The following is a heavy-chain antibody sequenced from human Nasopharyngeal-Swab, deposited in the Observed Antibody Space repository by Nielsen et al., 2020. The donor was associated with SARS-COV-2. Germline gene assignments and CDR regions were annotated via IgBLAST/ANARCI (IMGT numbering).Heavy chain of an antibody. CDR2: IGTAGDP. CDR3: ARETVAGTRPDY. J-gene: IGHJ4*02. D-gene: IGHD6-19*01. CDR1: GFTFSSYD. V-gene: IGHV3-13*05. Sequence: GGSLRLSCAASGFTFSSYDMHWVRQATGKGLEWVSAIGTAGDPYYPDSVKGRFTISRDNSKNTLYLQMNSLRAEDTAVYYCARETVAGTRPDYWGQGTLVTVSS.